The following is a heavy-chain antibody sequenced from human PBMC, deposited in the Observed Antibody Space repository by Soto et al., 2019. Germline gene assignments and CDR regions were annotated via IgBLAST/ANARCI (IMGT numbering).Heavy chain of an antibody. Sequence: QVQLVQSGAEVKKPGASVKVSCKASGYTFTGYYMHWVRQAPGQGLEWMGWINPNSGGTNYAQKFQGWVTMTRDTXISTAYMELSKLRSDDTAVYYCAGDARGDEAPMDYWGQGTLVTVSS. CDR2: INPNSGGT. CDR1: GYTFTGYY. CDR3: AGDARGDEAPMDY. D-gene: IGHD3-10*01. J-gene: IGHJ4*02. V-gene: IGHV1-2*04.